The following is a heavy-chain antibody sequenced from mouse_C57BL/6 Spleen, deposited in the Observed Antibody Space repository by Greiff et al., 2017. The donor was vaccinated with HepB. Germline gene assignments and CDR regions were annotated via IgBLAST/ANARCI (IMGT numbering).Heavy chain of an antibody. Sequence: EVQLKESGPELVKPGASVKISCKASGYSFTGYYMNWVKQSPEKSLEWIGEINPSTGGTTYNQKFKAKATLTVDKSSSTAYMQLKSLTSEDSAVYYCARSKTSPYWGQGTLVTVSA. CDR3: ARSKTSPY. J-gene: IGHJ3*01. D-gene: IGHD6-1*01. CDR2: INPSTGGT. V-gene: IGHV1-42*01. CDR1: GYSFTGYY.